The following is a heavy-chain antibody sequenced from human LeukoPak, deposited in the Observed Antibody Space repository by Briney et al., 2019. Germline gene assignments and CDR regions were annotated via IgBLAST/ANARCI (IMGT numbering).Heavy chain of an antibody. CDR2: IYYSGST. CDR3: ARGRGYSYGYLRGEYFDY. CDR1: GGSIGSSSYY. D-gene: IGHD5-18*01. J-gene: IGHJ4*02. V-gene: IGHV4-39*01. Sequence: SETLSLTCTVSGGSIGSSSYYWGWIRQPPGKGLGWIGSIYYSGSTYYNPSLKSRVTISVATSKNQFSLKLSSVTAAATAVYYCARGRGYSYGYLRGEYFDYWGQGTLVTVSS.